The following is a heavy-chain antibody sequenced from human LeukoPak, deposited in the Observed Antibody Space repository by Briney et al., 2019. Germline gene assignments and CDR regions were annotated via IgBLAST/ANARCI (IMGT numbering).Heavy chain of an antibody. D-gene: IGHD5/OR15-5a*01. CDR2: INPNSGDT. J-gene: IGHJ4*02. V-gene: IGHV1-2*02. CDR3: ARLKSRAEVSESLDF. Sequence: ASVKVSCKASGYTFSAYSVHWVRQAPGQGLQWMAWINPNSGDTEYAQDFWGRVTLTRDTSISKGYMELKSLTSNDTAVYFCARLKSRAEVSESLDFWGPGTLVTVSS. CDR1: GYTFSAYS.